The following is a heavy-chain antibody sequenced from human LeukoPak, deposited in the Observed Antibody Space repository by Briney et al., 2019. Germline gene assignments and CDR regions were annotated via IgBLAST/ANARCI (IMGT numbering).Heavy chain of an antibody. CDR2: ISGSGGST. CDR1: GFXFSSYA. CDR3: AKSRLQQWLSPVDY. D-gene: IGHD6-19*01. V-gene: IGHV3-23*01. J-gene: IGHJ4*02. Sequence: GGSLRLSCAASGFXFSSYAISWVRQAPGKGLEWVSAISGSGGSTYYADSVKGRFTISRDNSKNTLYLQMNSLRAEDTAVYYCAKSRLQQWLSPVDYWGQGTLVTVSS.